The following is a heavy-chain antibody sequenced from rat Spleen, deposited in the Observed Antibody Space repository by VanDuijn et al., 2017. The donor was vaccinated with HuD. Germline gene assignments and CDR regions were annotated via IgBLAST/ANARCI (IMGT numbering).Heavy chain of an antibody. CDR1: GFSLTDYS. J-gene: IGHJ2*01. CDR3: ARGHNYFDY. Sequence: EVQLKESGPGLVQPSQTLSLTCTVSGFSLTDYSFHWIRQPPGKGLEWMGAMWSGGSTDHNSALKSRLSISRDTSKNQVFLKMNSLQSEDTTTYYCARGHNYFDYWGQGIMVTVSS. V-gene: IGHV2S63*01. CDR2: MWSGGST.